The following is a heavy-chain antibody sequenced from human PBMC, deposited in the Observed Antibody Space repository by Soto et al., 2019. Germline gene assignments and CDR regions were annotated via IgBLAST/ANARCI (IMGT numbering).Heavy chain of an antibody. CDR1: GFTFSSYA. D-gene: IGHD3-22*01. J-gene: IGHJ4*02. CDR3: ARDYYKYYDSSGYYRSPAY. V-gene: IGHV3-30-3*01. CDR2: ISYDGSDK. Sequence: GGSLRLSCAASGFTFSSYAMHWVRQAPGKGLAGVALISYDGSDKDYADSVKGRFTISRDNSRNTLFLQMNSLRAEDTAVYYCARDYYKYYDSSGYYRSPAYWGQGTLVTVSS.